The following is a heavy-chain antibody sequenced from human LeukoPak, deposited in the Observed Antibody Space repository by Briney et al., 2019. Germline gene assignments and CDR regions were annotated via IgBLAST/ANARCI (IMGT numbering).Heavy chain of an antibody. CDR3: ATEGGGVNSGAGKDY. D-gene: IGHD1-26*01. CDR2: IYSGGST. J-gene: IGHJ4*02. V-gene: IGHV3-66*01. Sequence: PGGSLRLSCAASGFTVSSNYMSWVRQAPGRGLEWVSVIYSGGSTYYADSVKGRFTISRDNSKNTLYLQMNSLRVEDTAVYYCATEGGGVNSGAGKDYWGQGTLVTVSS. CDR1: GFTVSSNY.